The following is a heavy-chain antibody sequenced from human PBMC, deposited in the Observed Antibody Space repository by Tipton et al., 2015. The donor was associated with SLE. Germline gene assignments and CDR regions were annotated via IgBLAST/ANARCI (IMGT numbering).Heavy chain of an antibody. Sequence: RSLRLSCAASGFTFRNYAMHWVRQAPGKGLEWVAVISYDGSYRYYSDSVKGRFTISRDNAKNTLSLQMNSLRVDDTGVYYCASMSAPSDYWGQGTLVTVSS. CDR2: ISYDGSYR. J-gene: IGHJ4*02. V-gene: IGHV3-30*04. CDR1: GFTFRNYA. CDR3: ASMSAPSDY.